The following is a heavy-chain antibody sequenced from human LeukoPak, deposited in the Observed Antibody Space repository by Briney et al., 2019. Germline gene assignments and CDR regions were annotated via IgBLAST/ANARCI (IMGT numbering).Heavy chain of an antibody. J-gene: IGHJ3*02. CDR3: ARDQILWFGEDAFDI. Sequence: GGSLRLSCAASGFTFSSYCMNWVRQAPGKGLEWVSSISSSSSYIYYADSVKGRFTISRDNAKNSLYLQMNSLRAEDTAVYYCARDQILWFGEDAFDIWGQGTMVTVSS. V-gene: IGHV3-21*01. D-gene: IGHD3-10*01. CDR1: GFTFSSYC. CDR2: ISSSSSYI.